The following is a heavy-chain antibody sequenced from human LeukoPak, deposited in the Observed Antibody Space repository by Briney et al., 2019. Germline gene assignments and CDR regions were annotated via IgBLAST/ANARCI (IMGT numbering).Heavy chain of an antibody. CDR3: ARHLSGVTGYTYGRGIDY. D-gene: IGHD5-18*01. J-gene: IGHJ4*02. CDR2: IKKDGSEK. V-gene: IGHV3-7*01. CDR1: GFTFSTYW. Sequence: RPGGSLRLSCAASGFTFSTYWMTWVRQAPGKGLEWVANIKKDGSEKYYVDSVKGRFTISRDNAKKSLYLQVNSLRAEDTAVYYCARHLSGVTGYTYGRGIDYWGQGTLVTVSS.